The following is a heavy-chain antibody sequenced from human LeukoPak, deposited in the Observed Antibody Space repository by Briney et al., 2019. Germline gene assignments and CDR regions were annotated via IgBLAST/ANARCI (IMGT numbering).Heavy chain of an antibody. CDR1: GITLRRYW. J-gene: IGHJ3*02. CDR3: ARGSHPVGYCSGGSCYSFRSDAFDI. D-gene: IGHD2-15*01. Sequence: PGGSLRVSCAASGITLRRYWMHWVRQAPGKGLVWVSRIDPDGSTTTYADSVKGRFTISRDNAKNTVYLQMNSLRAEDTAVYYCARGSHPVGYCSGGSCYSFRSDAFDIWGQGAMVTVSS. CDR2: IDPDGSTT. V-gene: IGHV3-74*01.